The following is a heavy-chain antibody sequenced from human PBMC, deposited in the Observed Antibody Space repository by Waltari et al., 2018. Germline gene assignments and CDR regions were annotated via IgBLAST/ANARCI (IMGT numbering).Heavy chain of an antibody. CDR2: INTNTGNP. Sequence: QVQLVQSGSEVKKPGASVKVSCKASGYIFTTYGINGVRQAPGQGLEWMGWINTNTGNPMYVQALTGRYVFSLDTSVRTAYLQISSRKAEDSGIYYCARGGGTFSKPQYFDSWGQGTRVTVSS. V-gene: IGHV7-4-1*02. D-gene: IGHD1-26*01. CDR1: GYIFTTYG. CDR3: ARGGGTFSKPQYFDS. J-gene: IGHJ4*02.